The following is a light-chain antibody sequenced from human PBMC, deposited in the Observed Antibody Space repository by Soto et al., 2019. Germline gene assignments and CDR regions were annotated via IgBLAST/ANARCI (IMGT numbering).Light chain of an antibody. CDR2: TTN. Sequence: QSARTQPHSASGTPGQRVTISCSGSSSNIGTSSVHWFQQLPGTAPKLLISTTNQRPSGVPERFSGSKSGTSASLAISGLQSEDEADYYCAAWDDSLNGHVFGTGTKVTV. V-gene: IGLV1-44*01. J-gene: IGLJ1*01. CDR1: SSNIGTSS. CDR3: AAWDDSLNGHV.